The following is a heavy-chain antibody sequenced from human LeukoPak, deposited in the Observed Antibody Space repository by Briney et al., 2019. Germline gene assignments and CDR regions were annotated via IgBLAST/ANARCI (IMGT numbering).Heavy chain of an antibody. J-gene: IGHJ4*02. CDR2: ISSSSSFI. V-gene: IGHV3-21*01. CDR1: GFTFSSYS. CDR3: ASRYSSSSPYYFDY. D-gene: IGHD6-6*01. Sequence: GGSLRLSCAASGFTFSSYSMNWVRQAPGKGLEWVSSISSSSSFIYYADSVKGRFTISRDNAKNSLYLQMNSLRAEDTAVYYCASRYSSSSPYYFDYWGQGTLVTVSS.